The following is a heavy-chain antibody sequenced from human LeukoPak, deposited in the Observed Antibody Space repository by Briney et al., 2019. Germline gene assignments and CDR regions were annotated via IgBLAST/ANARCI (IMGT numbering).Heavy chain of an antibody. CDR1: GYSFTSYW. D-gene: IGHD2-2*01. V-gene: IGHV5-51*01. CDR3: ARQKGYCSSTSCRRDYYYYGMDV. CDR2: IYPGDSDT. Sequence: GESLKISCKGSGYSFTSYWIGWVRQMPGKGLEWMGIIYPGDSDTRYSPSFQGQVTIPADKSISTAYLQWSSLKASDTAMYYCARQKGYCSSTSCRRDYYYYGMDVWGQGTTVTVSS. J-gene: IGHJ6*02.